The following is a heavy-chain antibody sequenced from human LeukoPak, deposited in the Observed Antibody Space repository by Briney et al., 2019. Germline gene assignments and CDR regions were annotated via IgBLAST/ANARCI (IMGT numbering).Heavy chain of an antibody. V-gene: IGHV4-38-2*02. D-gene: IGHD5-24*01. J-gene: IGHJ3*02. CDR1: GYSISSGYY. CDR3: ARVTKMAKIRDAFDI. CDR2: IYHSGST. Sequence: SETLSLTCTVSGYSISSGYYWGWIRQPPGKGLEWIGSIYHSGSTYYNPSLKSRVTISVDTSKNQFSLKLSSVTAADTAVYYCARVTKMAKIRDAFDIWGQGTMVTVSS.